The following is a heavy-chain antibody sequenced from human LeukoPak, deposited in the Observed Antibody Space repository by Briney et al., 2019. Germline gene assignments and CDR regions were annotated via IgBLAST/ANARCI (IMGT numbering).Heavy chain of an antibody. V-gene: IGHV3-53*01. Sequence: GGSLRLSCAASGFTFSDYHMSWVRQAPGKGLEWVSAIVGGSTYYTESVKGRFTISRDNSKNTLYLQMNSLRAEDTAVYYCAKDQDTHYYYYMDVWGKGTTVTVSS. CDR2: IVGGST. CDR3: AKDQDTHYYYYMDV. J-gene: IGHJ6*03. D-gene: IGHD2-15*01. CDR1: GFTFSDYH.